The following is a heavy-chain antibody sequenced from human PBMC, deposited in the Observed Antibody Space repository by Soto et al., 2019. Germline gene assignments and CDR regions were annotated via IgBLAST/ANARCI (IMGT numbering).Heavy chain of an antibody. CDR3: ARESSSWYLGGYYYYMDV. CDR2: IWYDGSNK. D-gene: IGHD6-13*01. CDR1: GFTFSSYG. J-gene: IGHJ6*03. Sequence: GGSLRLSCAASGFTFSSYGMHWVRQAPGKGLEWVAVIWYDGSNKYYADSVKGRFTISRDNSKNTLYLQMNSLRAEDTAVYYCARESSSWYLGGYYYYMDVWGKGTTVTVSS. V-gene: IGHV3-33*01.